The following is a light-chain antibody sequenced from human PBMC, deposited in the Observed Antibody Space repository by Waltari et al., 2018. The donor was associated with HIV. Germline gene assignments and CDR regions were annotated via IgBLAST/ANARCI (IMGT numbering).Light chain of an antibody. CDR2: GAS. CDR1: QSVGRS. CDR3: QQSYSFPRT. Sequence: DIQLTQSPSSLSASVGDRVSITCRESQSVGRSLHWYQQIPGRAPSLVVYGASDLRDGVPSRFSASGSGTLFTLTIRSLQPEDFAAYYCQQSYSFPRTFGQGTRV. V-gene: IGKV1-39*01. J-gene: IGKJ1*01.